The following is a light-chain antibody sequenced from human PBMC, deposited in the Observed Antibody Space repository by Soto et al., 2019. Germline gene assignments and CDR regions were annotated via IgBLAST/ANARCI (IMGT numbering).Light chain of an antibody. CDR3: QHYNSYSEA. Sequence: IRMTQSPSSLSASTGDRVTITCRASQTISSWLAWYQQKPGKAPKLLIYKASTLKSGVPSRFSGSGSGTEFTLTISSLQPDDVATYYCQHYNSYSEAFGQGTKVDIK. J-gene: IGKJ1*01. CDR2: KAS. CDR1: QTISSW. V-gene: IGKV1-5*03.